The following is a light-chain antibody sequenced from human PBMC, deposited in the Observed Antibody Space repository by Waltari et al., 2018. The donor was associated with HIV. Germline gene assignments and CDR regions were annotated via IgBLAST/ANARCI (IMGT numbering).Light chain of an antibody. CDR3: QQYNSSPFT. CDR2: GAS. Sequence: IVLTQSPGTLSLSPGERATLSCRASQSVDSSYLAWYPQKPGQSPRLLIYGASSRATGIPDRFTGSGSGTDFTLSISRLDPEDFALYYCQQYNSSPFTFGGGTRVEIK. V-gene: IGKV3-20*01. J-gene: IGKJ4*01. CDR1: QSVDSSY.